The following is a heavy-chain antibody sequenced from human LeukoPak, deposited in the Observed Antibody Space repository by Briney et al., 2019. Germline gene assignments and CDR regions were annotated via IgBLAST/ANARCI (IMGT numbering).Heavy chain of an antibody. D-gene: IGHD4-17*01. V-gene: IGHV3-33*08. CDR1: GFTFSNYG. Sequence: GGSLRLSCAASGFTFSNYGMDWVRQAPGKGLEWVAFIGHDGSNQYYADSVKGRFTISRDTSKNTLYLQMNSLRAEDTALYYCARGKTTVTTVLDYWGQGTLVTVSS. CDR2: IGHDGSNQ. CDR3: ARGKTTVTTVLDY. J-gene: IGHJ4*02.